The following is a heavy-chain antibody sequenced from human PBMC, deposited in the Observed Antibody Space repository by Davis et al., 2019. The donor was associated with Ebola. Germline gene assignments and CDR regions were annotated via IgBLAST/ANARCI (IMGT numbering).Heavy chain of an antibody. J-gene: IGHJ4*02. CDR3: ARALRWLRDPLYFDY. CDR2: INPDGSQK. Sequence: GESLKISCAPSTSWMSWVRQAPGKGPEWVAKINPDGSQKSYVDSVRGRFTISRDNAKSSLYLQMNSLRAEDTAVYYCARALRWLRDPLYFDYWGQGTLVIVSS. D-gene: IGHD5-12*01. V-gene: IGHV3-7*01. CDR1: TSW.